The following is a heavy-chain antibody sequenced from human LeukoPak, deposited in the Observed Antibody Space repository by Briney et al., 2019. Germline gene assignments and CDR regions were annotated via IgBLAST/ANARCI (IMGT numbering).Heavy chain of an antibody. CDR2: ISGSGGST. CDR1: GFIFSSYA. Sequence: PGGSLRLSCAASGFIFSSYAMSWVRQAPGKGLEWVSAISGSGGSTYYADSVKGRFTISRDNSKNTLYLQMNSLRAEDTAVYYCAKKEDYYGSGSPGYWGQGTLVTVSS. V-gene: IGHV3-23*01. CDR3: AKKEDYYGSGSPGY. J-gene: IGHJ4*02. D-gene: IGHD3-10*01.